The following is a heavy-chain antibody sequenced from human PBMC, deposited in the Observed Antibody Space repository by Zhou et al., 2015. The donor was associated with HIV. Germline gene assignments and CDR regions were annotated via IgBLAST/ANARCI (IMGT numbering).Heavy chain of an antibody. CDR3: AKDLPSYGLRYYYYMDV. CDR2: IRYDRSNK. V-gene: IGHV3-30*02. Sequence: QVQLVESGEAWSSLGGSLRLSCAASGFSFSSYGMHWVRQAPGKGLEWVAFIRYDRSNKYYADSVKGRFTISRDNSKNTLFLHMNTLRSEDTAVYFCAKDLPSYGLRYYYYMDVWGKGTTVTVSS. D-gene: IGHD2-15*01. J-gene: IGHJ6*03. CDR1: GFSFSSYG.